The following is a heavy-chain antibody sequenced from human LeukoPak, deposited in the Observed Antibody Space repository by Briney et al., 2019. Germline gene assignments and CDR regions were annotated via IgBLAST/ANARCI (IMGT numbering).Heavy chain of an antibody. CDR2: IYSSGIT. D-gene: IGHD6-13*01. V-gene: IGHV4-59*08. Sequence: PSETLSLTCTVSGGSISSHYWTWIRQPPGKGLEWIGYIYSSGITNYNPSLTSRLTKSVDTSSNQFSLDLRSMTAADTAVYYCARHLSSSWNFDYWGRGTLVAVSS. CDR3: ARHLSSSWNFDY. J-gene: IGHJ4*02. CDR1: GGSISSHY.